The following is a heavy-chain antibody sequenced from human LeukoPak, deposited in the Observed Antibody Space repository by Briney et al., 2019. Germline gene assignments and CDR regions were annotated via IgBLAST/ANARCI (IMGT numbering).Heavy chain of an antibody. CDR1: GFTFSSYS. V-gene: IGHV3-30-3*01. D-gene: IGHD3-10*01. CDR3: ARDSEGRYYGSGSYYTFDY. Sequence: PGGSLRLSCAASGFTFSSYSMHRVRQAPGKGLEWVAVISYDGSEKYLADSVKGRFTISRDNSKNTLYLQMNSLRAEDTAVYYCARDSEGRYYGSGSYYTFDYWGQGILVTVSS. CDR2: ISYDGSEK. J-gene: IGHJ4*02.